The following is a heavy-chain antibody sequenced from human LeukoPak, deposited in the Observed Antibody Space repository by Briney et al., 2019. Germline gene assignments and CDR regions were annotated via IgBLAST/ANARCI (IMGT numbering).Heavy chain of an antibody. CDR1: GYTFTGYY. J-gene: IGHJ5*02. CDR3: ARSQNVLRYSDWASFDP. Sequence: ASVKVSCKASGYTFTGYYMHWVRQAPGQGLEWMGWINPNSGGTNYAQKFQGRVTMTRDTSISTAYMELSRLRSDDTAVYYCARSQNVLRYSDWASFDPWGQGTLVTVSS. CDR2: INPNSGGT. D-gene: IGHD3-9*01. V-gene: IGHV1-2*02.